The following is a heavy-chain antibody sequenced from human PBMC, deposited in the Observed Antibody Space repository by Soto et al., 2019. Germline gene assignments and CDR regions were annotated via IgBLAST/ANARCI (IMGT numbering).Heavy chain of an antibody. CDR3: ARVEVIAVAGYYYYYGMDV. J-gene: IGHJ6*02. CDR1: GDSISSNSAA. D-gene: IGHD6-19*01. V-gene: IGHV6-1*01. Sequence: SQTLSLTCAISGDSISSNSAAWIWIRQSPSRGLEWLGRTYYRSKWYNDYAVSVKSRITNNPDTSKNQFSLQLNSVTPEDTAVYYCARVEVIAVAGYYYYYGMDVWGQGTTVTVSS. CDR2: TYYRSKWYN.